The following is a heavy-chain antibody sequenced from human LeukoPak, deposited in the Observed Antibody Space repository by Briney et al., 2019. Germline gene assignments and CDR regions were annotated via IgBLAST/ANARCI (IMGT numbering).Heavy chain of an antibody. D-gene: IGHD5-24*01. Sequence: SGPTLVKPTQTLTLTCTFSGFSLSTSGVGVGWIRQPPGKALEWLAFINSNDERRYTPSLKSRLTITKDTSKNQVVLTMTNMDPVDTATSYCAHRRSGMATISFDSWGQGTLVTVSS. CDR3: AHRRSGMATISFDS. CDR2: INSNDER. J-gene: IGHJ4*02. CDR1: GFSLSTSGVG. V-gene: IGHV2-5*01.